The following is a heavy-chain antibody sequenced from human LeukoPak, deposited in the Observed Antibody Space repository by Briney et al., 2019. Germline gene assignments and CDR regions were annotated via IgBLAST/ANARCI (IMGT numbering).Heavy chain of an antibody. CDR2: IKSKTDRGTT. D-gene: IGHD3-3*01. V-gene: IGHV3-15*01. J-gene: IGHJ6*02. Sequence: GGSLRLSCAASGFTFSNAWMSWVRQAPGKGLEWVGRIKSKTDRGTTDYAAPVKGRFTISRDDSKNTLYLQMNSLKTEDTAVYYCTTGTSLYYDFWSGYPVGMDVWGQGTTVTVSS. CDR3: TTGTSLYYDFWSGYPVGMDV. CDR1: GFTFSNAW.